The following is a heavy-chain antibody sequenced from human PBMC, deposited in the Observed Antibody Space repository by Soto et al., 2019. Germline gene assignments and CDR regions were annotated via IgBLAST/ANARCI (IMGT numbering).Heavy chain of an antibody. CDR1: GFTFSNAW. V-gene: IGHV3-15*05. J-gene: IGHJ4*02. D-gene: IGHD3-16*02. CDR3: TTDGSYYEYVSGSYRYDVGGFDY. Sequence: EVQLVESGGGLVKPGGSLTLSCAASGFTFSNAWMSWVRQSPGKGLEWVGRIKSKTDGGTTDYAAPGKGRFTISRDNSHNTLYLPMDGLKTEARAVYYCTTDGSYYEYVSGSYRYDVGGFDYWGQGTLVAVSS. CDR2: IKSKTDGGTT.